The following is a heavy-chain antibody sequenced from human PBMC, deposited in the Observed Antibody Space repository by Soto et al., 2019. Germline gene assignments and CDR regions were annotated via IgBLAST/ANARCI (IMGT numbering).Heavy chain of an antibody. J-gene: IGHJ6*02. CDR3: ARSQSIAARLGDPYYYYGMDV. CDR2: IIPIFGTA. V-gene: IGHV1-69*13. CDR1: GGTFSSYA. D-gene: IGHD6-6*01. Sequence: SVKVSCKASGGTFSSYAISWVRQAPGQGLEWMGGIIPIFGTANYAQKFQGRVTITADESTSTAYMELSSLRSEDTAVYYCARSQSIAARLGDPYYYYGMDVWGQGTKVTVSS.